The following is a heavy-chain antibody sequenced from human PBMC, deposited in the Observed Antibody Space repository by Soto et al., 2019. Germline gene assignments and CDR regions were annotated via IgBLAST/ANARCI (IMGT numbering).Heavy chain of an antibody. Sequence: RLSCAASGFTLSNAWMRWVRQAPGKGLEWVGRIKSKTDGGTTDYAAPVKGRFTISRDDSKNTLYLQMNSLKTEDTAVYYCTTGGSCSELWYYYDGLDVRGQGTTVIFSS. CDR3: TTGGSCSELWYYYDGLDV. D-gene: IGHD2-15*01. CDR2: IKSKTDGGTT. J-gene: IGHJ6*02. CDR1: GFTLSNAW. V-gene: IGHV3-15*01.